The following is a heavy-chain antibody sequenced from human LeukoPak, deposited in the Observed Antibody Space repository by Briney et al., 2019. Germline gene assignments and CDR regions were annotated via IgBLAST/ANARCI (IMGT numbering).Heavy chain of an antibody. J-gene: IGHJ4*02. Sequence: GMSLRLSCAASGVTLSPYGMHWVRQAPGKGLEWVAVISYEGGTQHYADSVKGRFIISRDNPRNTLYLQMNILRTEDTAVYYCARGPTTVDYWGQGTLVTVSS. D-gene: IGHD1-26*01. CDR1: GVTLSPYG. V-gene: IGHV3-30*03. CDR3: ARGPTTVDY. CDR2: ISYEGGTQ.